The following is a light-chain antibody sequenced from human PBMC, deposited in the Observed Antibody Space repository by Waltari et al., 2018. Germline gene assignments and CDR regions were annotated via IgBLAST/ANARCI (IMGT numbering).Light chain of an antibody. CDR1: QGISSW. Sequence: DIQMTQSPSSLSASIGDRVTITCRASQGISSWLAWYQQKPGQAPRLLIYRASSLQSGVPSSFSGSGSGTDFTLTISSLQPEDFATYYCYQYSSVPFTFGPGTKLDMK. CDR2: RAS. V-gene: IGKV1-12*01. J-gene: IGKJ3*01. CDR3: YQYSSVPFT.